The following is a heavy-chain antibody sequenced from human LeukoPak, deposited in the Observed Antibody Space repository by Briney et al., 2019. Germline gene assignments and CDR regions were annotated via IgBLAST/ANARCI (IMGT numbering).Heavy chain of an antibody. CDR1: GFTLSNYA. V-gene: IGHV3-30-3*01. Sequence: GESLRLSCAASGFTLSNYAMHWVRQAPGKGLEWVAVISCDGSNKYYADSVKGRFTISRDSSKNTLYLQMSSLRAEDTALYYCARDHDYESSGYYFDAFDIWGQGTMVTVSS. CDR3: ARDHDYESSGYYFDAFDI. D-gene: IGHD3-22*01. J-gene: IGHJ3*02. CDR2: ISCDGSNK.